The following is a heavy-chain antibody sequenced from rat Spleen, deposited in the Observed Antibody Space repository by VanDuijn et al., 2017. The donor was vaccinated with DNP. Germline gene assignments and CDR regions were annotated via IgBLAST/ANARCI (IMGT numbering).Heavy chain of an antibody. V-gene: IGHV5S23*01. CDR1: GFTFSNYD. CDR2: ISTGGGNT. D-gene: IGHD1-2*01. J-gene: IGHJ3*01. Sequence: EVQLVESGGGLVQPGRSLKLSCAASGFTFSNYDMAWVHQAPTKGLEWVASISTGGGNTYYRDSVKGRFTISRDNAKSTLYLQMDSLRSEDTATYYCARRYYYSSYGNWFAYWGQGTLVTVSS. CDR3: ARRYYYSSYGNWFAY.